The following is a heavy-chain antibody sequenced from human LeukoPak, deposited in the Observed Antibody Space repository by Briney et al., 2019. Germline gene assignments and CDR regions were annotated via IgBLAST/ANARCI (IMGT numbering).Heavy chain of an antibody. V-gene: IGHV3-30*04. J-gene: IGHJ4*02. D-gene: IGHD5-24*01. CDR2: ISYDVSIT. CDR1: GFTFSTYA. CDR3: AGGDTVWLLDY. Sequence: GGSLRLSCAASGFTFSTYAMHWVRQAPGKGLEWVAIISYDVSITYYADSVKGRFTISRDNSKNSLSLHMNSLRTEDSAVYYCAGGDTVWLLDYWGQGTLLTVSS.